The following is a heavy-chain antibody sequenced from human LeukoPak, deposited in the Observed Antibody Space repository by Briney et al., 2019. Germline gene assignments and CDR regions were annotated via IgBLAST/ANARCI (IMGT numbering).Heavy chain of an antibody. CDR3: ARVIGDYSGYSSANFDY. J-gene: IGHJ4*02. CDR1: GYIFADNY. Sequence: ASVKVSCKASGYIFADNYIHWVRQAPGQGLESMGWINPNSGGTNYAQKFKGRVTMTRDTSITTAYMELSSLRSDDTAVYYCARVIGDYSGYSSANFDYWGQGTLVTVSS. CDR2: INPNSGGT. D-gene: IGHD3-22*01. V-gene: IGHV1-2*02.